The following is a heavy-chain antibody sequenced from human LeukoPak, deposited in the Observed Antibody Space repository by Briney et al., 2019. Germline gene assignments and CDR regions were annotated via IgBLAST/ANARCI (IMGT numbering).Heavy chain of an antibody. CDR2: VYYSGSP. D-gene: IGHD3-10*01. J-gene: IGHJ4*02. CDR1: GYSISSGYY. V-gene: IGHV4-38-2*01. Sequence: PSETLSLTCAVSGYSISSGYYWGWIRQPPGKGLEWIGSVYYSGSPYYNPSLKGQVTISVDTSKNQFALKLSSVTAADTAVYYCARHLESGTYYAPFDYWGQGTLLTVSS. CDR3: ARHLESGTYYAPFDY.